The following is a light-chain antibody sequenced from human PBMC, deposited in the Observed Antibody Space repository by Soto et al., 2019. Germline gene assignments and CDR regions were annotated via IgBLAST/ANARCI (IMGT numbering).Light chain of an antibody. V-gene: IGLV1-44*01. J-gene: IGLJ2*01. CDR2: SNN. CDR1: SSNIGRDT. Sequence: QSVLTQPPSASGTPGQRVIISCSGSSSNIGRDTVNWYRQFPGTAPKLLIYSNNQRPSGVPDRFSGSKSGTSASLAISGLQSEDEADYYCGGWDDSLRGPVFGGGTKLTVL. CDR3: GGWDDSLRGPV.